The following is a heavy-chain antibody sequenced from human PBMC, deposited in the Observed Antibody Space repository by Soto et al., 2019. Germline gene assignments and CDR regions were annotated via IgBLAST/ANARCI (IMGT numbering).Heavy chain of an antibody. CDR3: ARALGPSSGYDRDYYYYGMDV. Sequence: GGSLRLSCAASGFTFSSYAMHWVRQAPGKGLEWVAVISYDGSNKYYADSVKGRFTISRDNSKNTLYLQMNSLRAEDTAVYYCARALGPSSGYDRDYYYYGMDVWGQGTTVTVSS. CDR2: ISYDGSNK. CDR1: GFTFSSYA. D-gene: IGHD3-22*01. V-gene: IGHV3-30-3*01. J-gene: IGHJ6*02.